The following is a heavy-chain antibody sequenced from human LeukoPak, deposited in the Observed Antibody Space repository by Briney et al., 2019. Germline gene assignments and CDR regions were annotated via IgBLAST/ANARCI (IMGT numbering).Heavy chain of an antibody. V-gene: IGHV3-7*01. CDR2: IKQDGSEK. CDR3: ARDDGTLPYYYMDV. CDR1: DFTFSSYS. J-gene: IGHJ6*03. Sequence: GGSLRLSCAASDFTFSSYSMNWVRQAPGKGLEWVANIKQDGSEKYYVDSVKGRFTISRDNAKNSLYLQMNSLRAEDTAVYYCARDDGTLPYYYMDVWGKGTTVTVSS.